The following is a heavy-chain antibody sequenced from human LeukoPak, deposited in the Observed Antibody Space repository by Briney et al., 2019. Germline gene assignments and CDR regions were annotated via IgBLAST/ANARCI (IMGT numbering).Heavy chain of an antibody. Sequence: PGGSLRLSCAASGFIFSTYDMHWVRQAPGKGLEWVAVISSDGSHKYWADSVKGRFTISRDSSKNTVYLQMNSLRAEDTAVYYCAKGSIDWYYFDYWGQGTRVTVSS. V-gene: IGHV3-30*18. J-gene: IGHJ4*02. CDR3: AKGSIDWYYFDY. D-gene: IGHD3-9*01. CDR2: ISSDGSHK. CDR1: GFIFSTYD.